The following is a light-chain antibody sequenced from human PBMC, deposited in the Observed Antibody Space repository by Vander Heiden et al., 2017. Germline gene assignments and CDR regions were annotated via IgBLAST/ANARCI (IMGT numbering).Light chain of an antibody. CDR3: LLSYGSVRV. CDR1: IGGVTSSHW. Sequence: QAVVSPDPSLTVSPGGTVTLTCGPSIGGVTSSHWPYWFQQKSGQAPRTLIYNTEIKYSWTPARFSGYLLGAKAALTLAGAQPEDEAEYFCLLSYGSVRVFGGGTKLTVL. J-gene: IGLJ2*01. CDR2: NTE. V-gene: IGLV7-46*01.